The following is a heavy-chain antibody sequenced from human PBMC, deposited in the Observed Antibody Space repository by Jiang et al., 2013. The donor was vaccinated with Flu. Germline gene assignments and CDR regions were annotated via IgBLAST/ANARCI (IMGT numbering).Heavy chain of an antibody. Sequence: SLRISCKVSGYTFTSYWISWVRQMPGKGLEWMGRVDPSDSYANYSPSFQGHVTISADKSISTAYLQWSSLKASDTAMYYCARRGVAAGVDCFDIWGQGTMVSVSS. CDR1: GYTFTSYW. D-gene: IGHD6-13*01. CDR2: VDPSDSYA. CDR3: ARRGVAAGVDCFDI. V-gene: IGHV5-10-1*01. J-gene: IGHJ3*02.